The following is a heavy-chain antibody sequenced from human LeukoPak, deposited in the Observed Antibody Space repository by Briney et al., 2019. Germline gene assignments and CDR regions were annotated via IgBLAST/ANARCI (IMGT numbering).Heavy chain of an antibody. CDR2: INPNSGGT. CDR3: RRGNTVMIRGVIRLDY. J-gene: IGHJ4*02. D-gene: IGHD3-16*02. Sequence: ASVKVFYRACGYSFTGCYMHWMRRAPGQGLEWMGWINPNSGGTNYAQKFQGRVTMTRDTSISTAYMELSRLRSDDTAVYYFRRGNTVMIRGVIRLDYWGLGTQVTVTS. V-gene: IGHV1-2*02. CDR1: GYSFTGCY.